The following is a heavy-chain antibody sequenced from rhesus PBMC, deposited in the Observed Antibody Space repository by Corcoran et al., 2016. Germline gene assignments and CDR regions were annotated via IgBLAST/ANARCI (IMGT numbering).Heavy chain of an antibody. CDR2: INPYNGKT. CDR1: GYTFTDYY. CDR3: ARVGYDSGSSEYFEF. J-gene: IGHJ1*01. V-gene: IGHV1S2*01. D-gene: IGHD3-28*01. Sequence: QVQLVQSGAEVKKPGSSVKVSCKASGYTFTDYYMHWVRQAPRQGLEWMGWINPYNGKTKDAQNVQGRGTRTRDTSTSTADMELSSLRSEDKAVYYCARVGYDSGSSEYFEFWGQGALVTVSS.